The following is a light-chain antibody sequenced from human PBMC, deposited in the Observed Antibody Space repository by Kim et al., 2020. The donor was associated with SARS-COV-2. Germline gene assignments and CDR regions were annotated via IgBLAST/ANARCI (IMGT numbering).Light chain of an antibody. J-gene: IGLJ3*02. CDR2: SNN. CDR1: SSNIGSNT. Sequence: QPVLTQPPSASGTPGQRVTISCSGSSSNIGSNTVNWYQQLPGTAPKLLIYSNNQRPSGVPDRFSGSKSGTSASLAISGLQSDDEADYYCASWDDSLKGVFGGGTQLTVL. V-gene: IGLV1-44*01. CDR3: ASWDDSLKGV.